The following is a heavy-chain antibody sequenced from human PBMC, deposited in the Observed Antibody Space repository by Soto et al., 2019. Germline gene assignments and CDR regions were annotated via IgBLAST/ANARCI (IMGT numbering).Heavy chain of an antibody. CDR1: GYTLTVLS. Sequence: ASVKVSCKVSGYTLTVLSMHWVRQAPGKGLEWMGGFDPEDGETIYAQKFQGRVTMTEDTSTDTAYMELSSLRSEDTAVYSCVRDHVTPGLYFDKWGQGTLVTVSS. D-gene: IGHD2-8*02. J-gene: IGHJ4*02. CDR2: FDPEDGET. CDR3: VRDHVTPGLYFDK. V-gene: IGHV1-24*01.